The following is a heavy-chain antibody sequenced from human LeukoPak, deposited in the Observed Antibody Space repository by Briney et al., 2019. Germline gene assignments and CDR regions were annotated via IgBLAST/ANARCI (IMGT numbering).Heavy chain of an antibody. J-gene: IGHJ3*02. Sequence: GGSLRLSCAASGFSFSSHWMHWVRQAPRKGLMWVSRINSDGSSISYADSVKGRFTISRDNAKNTLYLEMNSLRAEDTAVYYCVSSEWYAAFDIWGQGTMVTVSS. CDR1: GFSFSSHW. V-gene: IGHV3-74*01. CDR3: VSSEWYAAFDI. D-gene: IGHD6-19*01. CDR2: INSDGSSI.